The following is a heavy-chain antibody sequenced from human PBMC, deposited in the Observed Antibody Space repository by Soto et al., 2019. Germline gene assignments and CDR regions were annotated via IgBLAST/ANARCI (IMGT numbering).Heavy chain of an antibody. Sequence: QVQLVESGGGLVRPGGSLRLSCATSGFTFSDYYMSWIRQAPGKGLEWVSYIASRDPTVYYADSVRGRFTISRDNARNLFYMQMDILRADDAAVYYCAREKSSGYYGMDVWGQGTTVTVSS. CDR2: IASRDPTV. CDR3: AREKSSGYYGMDV. D-gene: IGHD3-22*01. CDR1: GFTFSDYY. J-gene: IGHJ6*02. V-gene: IGHV3-11*01.